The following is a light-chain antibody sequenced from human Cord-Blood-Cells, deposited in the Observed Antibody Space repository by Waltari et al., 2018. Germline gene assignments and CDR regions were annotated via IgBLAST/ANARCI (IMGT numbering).Light chain of an antibody. CDR1: QSISSW. J-gene: IGKJ1*01. Sequence: DIQMTQSPSTLSASVGDRVTITCRASQSISSWLAWYQQKTGKAPKLLIYKASSLESGVPSRFSCSGSGTEFTLTISSLQPDDLATYYCQQYNSYPWTFGQGTKVEIK. CDR3: QQYNSYPWT. CDR2: KAS. V-gene: IGKV1-5*03.